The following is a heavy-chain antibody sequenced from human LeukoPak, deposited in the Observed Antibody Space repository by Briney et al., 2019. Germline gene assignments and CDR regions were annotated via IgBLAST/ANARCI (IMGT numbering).Heavy chain of an antibody. V-gene: IGHV1-2*02. D-gene: IGHD5-18*01. Sequence: ASVKVSCKASGYTFTGYYMHWVRQAPGQGLEWMGWINPNSGGTNYAQKFQGRVTMTRDTSISTAYMELSSLRSEDTAVYYCARESTATSNKYAYYYYMDVWGKGTTVTVSS. J-gene: IGHJ6*03. CDR3: ARESTATSNKYAYYYYMDV. CDR2: INPNSGGT. CDR1: GYTFTGYY.